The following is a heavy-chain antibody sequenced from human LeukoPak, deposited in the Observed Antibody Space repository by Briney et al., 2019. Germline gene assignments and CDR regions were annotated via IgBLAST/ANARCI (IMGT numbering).Heavy chain of an antibody. Sequence: PGGSLRLSRAASGFTFSSYSMNWVRQAPGKGLEWVSSISSSSYIYYADSVKGRFTISRDNAKNSLYLQMNSLRAEDTAVYYSARGPRQYCSSTSCYLDYWGQGTLVTVSS. V-gene: IGHV3-21*01. J-gene: IGHJ4*02. CDR1: GFTFSSYS. CDR3: ARGPRQYCSSTSCYLDY. D-gene: IGHD2-2*01. CDR2: ISSSSYI.